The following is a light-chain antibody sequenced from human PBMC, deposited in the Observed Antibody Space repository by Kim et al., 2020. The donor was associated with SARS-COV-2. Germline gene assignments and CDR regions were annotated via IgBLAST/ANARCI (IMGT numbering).Light chain of an antibody. CDR2: DAS. Sequence: IVLTQSPATLSLSPGERATLSCRASQSVSTYLAWYQQKPGQGPRLLIHDASNRAAGIPARFSGSGSGTDFTLTISSLEPEDFAVYYCQQRSNGLTFGGGTKVDI. V-gene: IGKV3-11*01. CDR3: QQRSNGLT. CDR1: QSVSTY. J-gene: IGKJ4*01.